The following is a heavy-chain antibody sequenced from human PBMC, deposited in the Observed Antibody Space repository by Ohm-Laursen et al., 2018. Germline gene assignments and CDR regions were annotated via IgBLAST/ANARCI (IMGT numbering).Heavy chain of an antibody. CDR1: GFIVSNNY. CDR3: ARDSSRRAREGGMDV. Sequence: SLRLSCAASGFIVSNNYMSWVRQAPGKGLEWVSLIYAGGSTHYADSVKGRSTISRDTSKNTLYLQMNSLRVEDTAVYYCARDSSRRAREGGMDVWGQGTMVTVSS. D-gene: IGHD6-6*01. CDR2: IYAGGST. J-gene: IGHJ6*02. V-gene: IGHV3-53*01.